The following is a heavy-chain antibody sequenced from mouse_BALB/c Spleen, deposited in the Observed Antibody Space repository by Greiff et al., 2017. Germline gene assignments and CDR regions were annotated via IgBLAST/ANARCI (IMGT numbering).Heavy chain of an antibody. J-gene: IGHJ4*01. V-gene: IGHV14-3*02. CDR1: GFNIKDTY. CDR2: IDPANGNT. CDR3: ARGGYLYYYAMDY. D-gene: IGHD2-2*01. Sequence: EVKLQESGAELVKPGASVKLSCTASGFNIKDTYMHWVKQRPEQGLEWIGRIDPANGNTKYDPKFQGKATITADTSSNTAYLQLSSLTSEDTAVYYCARGGYLYYYAMDYWGQGTSVTVSS.